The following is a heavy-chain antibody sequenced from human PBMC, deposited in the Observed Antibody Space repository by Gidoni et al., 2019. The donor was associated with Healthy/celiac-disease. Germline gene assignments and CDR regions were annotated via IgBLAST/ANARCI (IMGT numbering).Heavy chain of an antibody. CDR2: IIPIFGTA. Sequence: QVQLVQSGAEVKKPGSSVKVSCKASGRPFSSYALSWVRQAAGQGLEWMGGIIPIFGTANYAQKFQGRVTITADKSTSTAYMELSSLRSEDTAVYYCAGDSSGWYIMVYWGQGTLVTVSS. CDR1: GRPFSSYA. J-gene: IGHJ4*02. CDR3: AGDSSGWYIMVY. V-gene: IGHV1-69*06. D-gene: IGHD6-19*01.